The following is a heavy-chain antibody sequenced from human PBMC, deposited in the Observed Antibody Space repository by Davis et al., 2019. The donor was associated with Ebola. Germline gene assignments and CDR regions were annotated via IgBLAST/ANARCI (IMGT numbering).Heavy chain of an antibody. Sequence: GESLKISCAASGFTFSSYEMNWVRQAPGKGLEWVSYISISGSTIYYAASVKGRFTISRDNAKTSLYLQMNSLRAEDTAVYYCARDKVGVIAAAAYYYYGMDVWGQGTTVTVSS. CDR2: ISISGSTI. CDR1: GFTFSSYE. D-gene: IGHD6-13*01. J-gene: IGHJ6*02. CDR3: ARDKVGVIAAAAYYYYGMDV. V-gene: IGHV3-48*03.